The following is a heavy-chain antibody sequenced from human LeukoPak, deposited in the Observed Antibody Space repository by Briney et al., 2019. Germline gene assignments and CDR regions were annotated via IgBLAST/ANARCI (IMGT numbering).Heavy chain of an antibody. J-gene: IGHJ4*02. Sequence: PGGSLRLSCAASGFTFRSYWMSWVRQAPGKGLEWVAFVSHDGVKIFHADSVKGRFTISRDNSKNTLYLQMNSLRAEDTAVYYCARDSANVVGAKSIFDYWGQGALVTVSS. CDR1: GFTFRSYW. D-gene: IGHD1-26*01. V-gene: IGHV3-30*03. CDR3: ARDSANVVGAKSIFDY. CDR2: VSHDGVKI.